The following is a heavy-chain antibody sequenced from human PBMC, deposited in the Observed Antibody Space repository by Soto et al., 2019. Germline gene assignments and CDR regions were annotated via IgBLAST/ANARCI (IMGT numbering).Heavy chain of an antibody. D-gene: IGHD7-27*01. V-gene: IGHV4-30-4*01. J-gene: IGHJ4*02. CDR1: GGSISTVDYW. Sequence: QVQLQESGPGLVKPSQTLSLTCTVSGGSISTVDYWWSWIRQSPDMGLEWIGHIYDGGRTYNNPSLESRVTTSVDTSKSQPSLPLSSVSAADTAVYYCARGPSGDKVDSWGQGTLVTVSS. CDR2: IYDGGRT. CDR3: ARGPSGDKVDS.